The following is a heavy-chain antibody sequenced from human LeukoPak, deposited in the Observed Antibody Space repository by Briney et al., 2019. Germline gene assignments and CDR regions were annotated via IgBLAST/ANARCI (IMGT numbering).Heavy chain of an antibody. V-gene: IGHV3-30-3*01. CDR2: ISYDGSNK. J-gene: IGHJ5*02. D-gene: IGHD1-1*01. CDR1: GFTFSSYA. Sequence: GGSLRLSCAASGFTFSSYAMHWVRQAPGKGLEWVAVISYDGSNKYYADSVKGRFTISRDNSKNTLYLQMNSLRAEDTAVYYCARAGNWNDNWFDPWGQGTLVTVSS. CDR3: ARAGNWNDNWFDP.